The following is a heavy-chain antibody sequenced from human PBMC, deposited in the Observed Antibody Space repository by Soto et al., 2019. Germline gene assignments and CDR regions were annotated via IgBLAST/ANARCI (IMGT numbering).Heavy chain of an antibody. J-gene: IGHJ6*02. V-gene: IGHV3-74*01. CDR1: GFTFGPFW. CDR2: INSDGSTI. D-gene: IGHD3-3*01. CDR3: ARDRYSYYDFWSGSLPYYYYGMDV. Sequence: PGGSLRLSCTASGFTFGPFWMHWARQAPGKGLVWLSHINSDGSTIVYADSVKGRFTISRDNAKNKLYLQMNSLRVEDTAVYYCARDRYSYYDFWSGSLPYYYYGMDVWGQGTTVTVSS.